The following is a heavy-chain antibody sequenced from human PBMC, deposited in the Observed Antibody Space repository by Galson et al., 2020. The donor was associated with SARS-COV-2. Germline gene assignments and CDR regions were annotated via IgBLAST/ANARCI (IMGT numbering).Heavy chain of an antibody. D-gene: IGHD6-19*01. CDR2: ISWNSGSI. J-gene: IGHJ6*03. CDR3: AKDRIAVAGIMDV. Sequence: GGSLRLSCAASGFTFDDYAMHWVRQAPGKGLEWVSGISWNSGSIGYADSVKGRFTISRDNAKNSLYLQMNSLRAEDTALYYCAKDRIAVAGIMDVWGKGTTVTVSS. V-gene: IGHV3-9*01. CDR1: GFTFDDYA.